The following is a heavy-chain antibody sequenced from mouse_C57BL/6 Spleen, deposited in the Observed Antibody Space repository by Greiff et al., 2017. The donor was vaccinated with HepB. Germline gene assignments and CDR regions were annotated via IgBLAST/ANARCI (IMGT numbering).Heavy chain of an antibody. CDR2: ISDGGSYT. CDR1: GFTFSSYA. V-gene: IGHV5-4*03. D-gene: IGHD1-1*01. J-gene: IGHJ4*01. Sequence: DVKLVESGGGLVKPGGSLKLSCAASGFTFSSYAMSWVRQTPEKRLEWVATISDGGSYTYYPDNVKGRFTISRDNAKNNLYLQMSHLKSEDTAMYYCARGVVATRYAMDYWGQGTSVTVSS. CDR3: ARGVVATRYAMDY.